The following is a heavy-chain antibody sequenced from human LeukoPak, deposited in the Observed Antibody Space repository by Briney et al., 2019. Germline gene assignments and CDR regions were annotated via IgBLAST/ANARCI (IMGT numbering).Heavy chain of an antibody. D-gene: IGHD5-24*01. CDR2: INSDGSST. CDR1: GFTFSSYG. CDR3: ARDRDGPDY. J-gene: IGHJ4*02. V-gene: IGHV3-74*01. Sequence: PGGSLRLSCAASGFTFSSYGMHWVRRGPGKGLVWVSRINSDGSSTRHADSVKGRFTISRDNAKNMVYLQMNSLRAEDTAVYYCARDRDGPDYWGQGTLVTVSS.